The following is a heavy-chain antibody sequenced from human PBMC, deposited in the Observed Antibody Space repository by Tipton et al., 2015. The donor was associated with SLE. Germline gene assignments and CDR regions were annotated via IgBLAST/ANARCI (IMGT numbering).Heavy chain of an antibody. J-gene: IGHJ3*02. CDR1: GYTFTSYG. Sequence: QLVQSGAEVKKPGASVKVSCKASGYTFTSYGISWVRQAPGQGLEWMGWISAYNGNTNYAQKLQGRVTMTTDTSTSTAYMELRSLRSDDTAVYYCARHSQGAYYYDSSGQGDAFDIWGQGTMVTVSS. D-gene: IGHD3-22*01. V-gene: IGHV1-18*01. CDR2: ISAYNGNT. CDR3: ARHSQGAYYYDSSGQGDAFDI.